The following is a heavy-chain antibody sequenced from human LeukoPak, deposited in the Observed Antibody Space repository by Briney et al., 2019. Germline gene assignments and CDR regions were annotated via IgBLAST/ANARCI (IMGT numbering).Heavy chain of an antibody. D-gene: IGHD2-21*02. V-gene: IGHV3-13*01. J-gene: IGHJ2*01. CDR1: GFTFSRYD. CDR3: VRDTAVAAKFGNWHFDL. Sequence: GGSLRLSCAASGFTFSRYDMHWVRHDTGRGLEWVSAIGTAGDTYYPGSVKGRFTISREIAKNSLYLQMNSLRAEDTAVYYCVRDTAVAAKFGNWHFDLWGRGTLVTVSS. CDR2: IGTAGDT.